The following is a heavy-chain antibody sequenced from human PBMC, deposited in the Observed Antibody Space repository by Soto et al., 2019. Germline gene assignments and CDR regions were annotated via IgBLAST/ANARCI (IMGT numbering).Heavy chain of an antibody. J-gene: IGHJ6*03. D-gene: IGHD2-2*01. V-gene: IGHV4-59*08. CDR3: ARQRRSSTSYYYYYYMDV. CDR2: IYYSGST. Sequence: PSETLSLTYTVSGGSISSYYWSWIRQPPGKGLEWIGYIYYSGSTNYNPSLKSRVTISVDTSKNQFSLKLSSVTAADTAVYYCARQRRSSTSYYYYYYMDVWGKGTTVTVS. CDR1: GGSISSYY.